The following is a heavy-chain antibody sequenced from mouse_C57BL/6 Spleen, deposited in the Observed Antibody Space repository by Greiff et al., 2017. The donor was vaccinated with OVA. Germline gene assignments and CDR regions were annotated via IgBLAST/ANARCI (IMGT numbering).Heavy chain of an antibody. Sequence: QVQLQQSGAELARPGASVKLSCKASGYTFTSYGISWVKQRSGQGLEWIGEIYPRSGNTYYNEKFKGKATLTADKSSSTAYMELRSLTSEDSAVYFCAPTLITTVDAYWGQGTLVTVSA. CDR1: GYTFTSYG. D-gene: IGHD1-1*01. CDR3: APTLITTVDAY. J-gene: IGHJ3*01. CDR2: IYPRSGNT. V-gene: IGHV1-81*01.